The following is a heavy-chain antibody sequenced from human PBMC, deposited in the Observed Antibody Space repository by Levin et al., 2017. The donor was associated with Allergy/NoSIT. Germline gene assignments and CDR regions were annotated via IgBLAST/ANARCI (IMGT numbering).Heavy chain of an antibody. J-gene: IGHJ6*03. CDR3: ARTQLERAYYYYMDV. CDR2: INPNSGGT. D-gene: IGHD1-1*01. V-gene: IGHV1-2*02. Sequence: ASVKVSCKASGYTFTGYYMHWVRQAPGQGLEWMGWINPNSGGTNYAQKFQGRVTMTRDTSISTAYMELSRLRSDDTAVYYCARTQLERAYYYYMDVWGKGTTVTVSS. CDR1: GYTFTGYY.